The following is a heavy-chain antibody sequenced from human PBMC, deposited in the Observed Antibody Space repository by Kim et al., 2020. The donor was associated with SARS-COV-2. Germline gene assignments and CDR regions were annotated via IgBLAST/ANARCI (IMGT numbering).Heavy chain of an antibody. D-gene: IGHD6-13*01. J-gene: IGHJ4*02. Sequence: SPSFQGQVTISADKSISTAYLQRSSLKASDTAMYYCARQKEVAAAGIFDYWGQGTLVTVSS. CDR3: ARQKEVAAAGIFDY. V-gene: IGHV5-51*01.